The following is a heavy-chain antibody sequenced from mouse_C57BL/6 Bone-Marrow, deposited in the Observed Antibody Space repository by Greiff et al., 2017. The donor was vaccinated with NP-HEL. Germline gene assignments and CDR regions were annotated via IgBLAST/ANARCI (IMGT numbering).Heavy chain of an antibody. CDR3: ARGGFKNQTTVVERGFAY. CDR2: IYPGDGDT. V-gene: IGHV1-82*01. J-gene: IGHJ3*01. D-gene: IGHD1-1*01. CDR1: GYAFSSSW. Sequence: QVQLQQSGPELVKPGASVKISCKASGYAFSSSWMNWVKQRPGKGLEWIGRIYPGDGDTNYNGKFKGKATLTADKSSSTAYMQLSSLTSEDSAVYFCARGGFKNQTTVVERGFAYWGQGTLVTVSA.